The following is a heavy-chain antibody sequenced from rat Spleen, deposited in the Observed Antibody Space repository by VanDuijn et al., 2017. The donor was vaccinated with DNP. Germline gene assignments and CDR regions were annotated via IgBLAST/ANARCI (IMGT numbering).Heavy chain of an antibody. CDR1: GFSLASYN. CDR2: IWTGGNT. D-gene: IGHD1-11*01. J-gene: IGHJ2*01. Sequence: QVQLKESGPGLVQPSQTLSLTCTVSGFSLASYNVHWVRQPTGKGLEWMGIIWTGGNTHYNPALNSRLSISRDTSKGQVFLKMNSLQTEDTATYYCTRGNYGGFDYWGQGVMVTVSS. CDR3: TRGNYGGFDY. V-gene: IGHV2-30*01.